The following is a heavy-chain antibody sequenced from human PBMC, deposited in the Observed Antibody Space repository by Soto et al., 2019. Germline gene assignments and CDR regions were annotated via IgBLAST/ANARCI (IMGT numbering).Heavy chain of an antibody. Sequence: PGGSLRLSCAASGFTVSSNYMSWVRQAPGKGLEWVSVIYSGGSTYYADSVKGRFTISRDNSKNTLYLQMNSLRAEDTAVYYCAVSARPHYYYYMGVWGKGTTVTVSS. J-gene: IGHJ6*03. CDR1: GFTVSSNY. V-gene: IGHV3-66*01. D-gene: IGHD6-6*01. CDR3: AVSARPHYYYYMGV. CDR2: IYSGGST.